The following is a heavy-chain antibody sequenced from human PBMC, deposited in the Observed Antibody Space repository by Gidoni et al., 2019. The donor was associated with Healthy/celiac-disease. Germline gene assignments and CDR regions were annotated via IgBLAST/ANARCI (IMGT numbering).Heavy chain of an antibody. CDR3: ARDCTRNCFDY. CDR2: ISSSSSYI. D-gene: IGHD2-8*01. CDR1: GSPFRSYR. Sequence: EVQLVESGGGLVKPAGSRTLSCAASGSPFRSYRMNWVRQAPGKGLEWVSSISSSSSYIYYADSVKGRFTISRDNAKNSLYLQMNSLRAEDTAVYYCARDCTRNCFDYWGQGTLVTVSS. V-gene: IGHV3-21*01. J-gene: IGHJ4*02.